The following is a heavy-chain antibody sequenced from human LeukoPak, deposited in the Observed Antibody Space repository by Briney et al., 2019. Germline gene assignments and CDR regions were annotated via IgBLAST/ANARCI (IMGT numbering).Heavy chain of an antibody. CDR2: IYHSGST. V-gene: IGHV4-38-2*02. CDR3: ARVWFGEPYFDY. CDR1: GFAISSGYY. J-gene: IGHJ4*02. Sequence: SETLSLTCTVSGFAISSGYYWGWIRQPPGKGLEWIGSIYHSGSTYYNPSLKSRVTISVDTSKNQFSLKLSSVTAADTAVYYCARVWFGEPYFDYWGQGTLVTVSS. D-gene: IGHD3-10*01.